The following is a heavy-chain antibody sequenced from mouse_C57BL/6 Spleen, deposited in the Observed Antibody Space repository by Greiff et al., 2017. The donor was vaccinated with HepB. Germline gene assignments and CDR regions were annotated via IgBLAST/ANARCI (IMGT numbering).Heavy chain of an antibody. D-gene: IGHD2-4*01. V-gene: IGHV1-55*01. CDR2: IYPGSGST. CDR3: AKTMAYYDYDVAY. Sequence: QVQLQQSGAELVKPGASVKMSCKASGYTFTSYWITWVKQRPGQGLEWIGDIYPGSGSTNYNEKFKSKATLTVDTSSSTAYMQLSSLTSEDSAVYYCAKTMAYYDYDVAYWGQGTLVTVSA. J-gene: IGHJ3*01. CDR1: GYTFTSYW.